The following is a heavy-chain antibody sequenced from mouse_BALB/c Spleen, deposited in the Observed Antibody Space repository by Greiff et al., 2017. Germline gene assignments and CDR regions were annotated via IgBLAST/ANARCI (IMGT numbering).Heavy chain of an antibody. CDR1: GFTFSSYA. V-gene: IGHV5-9-1*01. CDR2: ISSGGSYT. CDR3: AREDYGSSPFAY. J-gene: IGHJ3*01. D-gene: IGHD1-1*01. Sequence: EVMLVESGGGLVKPGGSLKLSCAASGFTFSSYAMSWVRQTPEKRLEWVATISSGGSYTYYPDSVKGRFTISRDNAKNTLYLQMSSLRSEDTAMYYCAREDYGSSPFAYWGQGTLVTVSA.